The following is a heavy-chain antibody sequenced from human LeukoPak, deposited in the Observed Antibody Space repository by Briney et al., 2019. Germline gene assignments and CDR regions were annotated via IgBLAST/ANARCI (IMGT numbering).Heavy chain of an antibody. D-gene: IGHD5-18*01. J-gene: IGHJ4*02. CDR1: GYSNNRGYH. V-gene: IGHV4-38-2*02. Sequence: SDTLSLPYTVSGYSNNRGYHLGWTRQPPGEGLEGIGSIYHSGSTYYNPSLKSRVTISVDTSKNQFSLKLSSVTAADTAVYYCARADTAMVIGYWGQGTLVTVSP. CDR2: IYHSGST. CDR3: ARADTAMVIGY.